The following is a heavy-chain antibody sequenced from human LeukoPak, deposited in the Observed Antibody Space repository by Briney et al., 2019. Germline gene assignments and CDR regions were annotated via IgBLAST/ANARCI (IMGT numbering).Heavy chain of an antibody. D-gene: IGHD3-9*01. V-gene: IGHV3-23*01. CDR1: GFTFSNYA. CDR3: AKAWPQTYDILNGFFY. J-gene: IGHJ4*02. Sequence: SGGSLRLSCATSGFTFSNYAMSWVRQAPGKGLEWVSSISDSGGNTYYADSVKGRFTISRDNSQNTLYLQMNSLRAEDTAVYYCAKAWPQTYDILNGFFYWGQGTLVTVSS. CDR2: ISDSGGNT.